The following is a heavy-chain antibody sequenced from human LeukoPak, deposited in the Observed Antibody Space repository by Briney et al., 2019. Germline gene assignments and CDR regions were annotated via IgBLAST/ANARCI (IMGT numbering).Heavy chain of an antibody. J-gene: IGHJ3*02. Sequence: ASVKVSCKASGYTFTSYGISWVRQAPGQGLEWMGWINPNSGGTNYAQKFQGRVTMTRDTSISTAYMELSRLRSDDTAVYYCAIGGVAAAGPGDAFDIWGQGTMVTVSS. CDR3: AIGGVAAAGPGDAFDI. CDR2: INPNSGGT. D-gene: IGHD6-13*01. V-gene: IGHV1-2*02. CDR1: GYTFTSYG.